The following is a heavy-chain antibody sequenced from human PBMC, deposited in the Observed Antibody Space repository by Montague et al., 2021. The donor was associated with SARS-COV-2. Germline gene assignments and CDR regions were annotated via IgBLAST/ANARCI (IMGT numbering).Heavy chain of an antibody. V-gene: IGHV4-61*02. CDR2: IYTTGST. J-gene: IGHJ3*02. D-gene: IGHD3-10*01. Sequence: TLSLTCTVSGGSISSGSYYWSWIRQPAGKGLEWIGRIYTTGSTNYNPSLKSRVTISVDTSKNQFSLKLSSVTAADTAAYYCASERAYDYGSGTYPGGFDXWGQGTMVTVSS. CDR3: ASERAYDYGSGTYPGGFDX. CDR1: GGSISSGSYY.